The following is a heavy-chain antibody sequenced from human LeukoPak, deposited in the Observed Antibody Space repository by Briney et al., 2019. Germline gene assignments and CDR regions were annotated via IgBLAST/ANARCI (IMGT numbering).Heavy chain of an antibody. D-gene: IGHD2-2*01. CDR3: ARVGRRYCSSTSCGHYYYYGMDV. J-gene: IGHJ6*02. CDR1: GGSFSGYY. V-gene: IGHV4-34*01. CDR2: INHSGST. Sequence: SETLSLTCAVYGGSFSGYYWSWIRQPPGKGLEWIGEINHSGSTNYNPSLKSRVTISVDTSKNQFSLRLSSVTAADTAVYYCARVGRRYCSSTSCGHYYYYGMDVWGQGTTVTVS.